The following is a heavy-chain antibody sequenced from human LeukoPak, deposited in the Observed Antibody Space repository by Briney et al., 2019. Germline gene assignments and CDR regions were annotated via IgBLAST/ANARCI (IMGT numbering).Heavy chain of an antibody. CDR1: GFTFSSYW. J-gene: IGHJ6*04. CDR3: ARDWPPPAVYGMDV. Sequence: GGSLRLSCAASGFTFSSYWMSWVRQAPGKGLEWVANIKQDGSEKYYVDSVKGRFTISRDNAKNSLYLQMNSLRAEDTAVYYCARDWPPPAVYGMDVWGKGTTVTVSS. V-gene: IGHV3-7*03. CDR2: IKQDGSEK.